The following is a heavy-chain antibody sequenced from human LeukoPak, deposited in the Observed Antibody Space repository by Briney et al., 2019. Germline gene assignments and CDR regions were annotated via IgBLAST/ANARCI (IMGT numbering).Heavy chain of an antibody. Sequence: PGGSLRLSCAASGFTFRDTGMHWVRQAPGKGLEWVAIIWYDGSEQYYADPVKGRFTISRDNSKNTVFLQLSSLRADDSAMYYCAKDWGTSGDRSSYGFLDHWGQGTLVTVSS. V-gene: IGHV3-33*06. CDR3: AKDWGTSGDRSSYGFLDH. CDR1: GFTFRDTG. CDR2: IWYDGSEQ. J-gene: IGHJ4*02. D-gene: IGHD2-2*01.